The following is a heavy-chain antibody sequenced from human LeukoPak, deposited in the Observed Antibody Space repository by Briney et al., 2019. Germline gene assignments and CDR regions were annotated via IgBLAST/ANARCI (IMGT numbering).Heavy chain of an antibody. D-gene: IGHD2-2*01. V-gene: IGHV4-61*02. CDR1: GGSISSGSYY. CDR2: IYTSGST. J-gene: IGHJ5*02. Sequence: SETLSLTCTVSGGSISSGSYYWRWIRQPAGKGLEWIGRIYTSGSTNYNPSLKSRVTISVDTSKNQFSLKLSSVTAADTAVYYCARDHIVVVPAAIYNWFDPWGQGTLVTVSS. CDR3: ARDHIVVVPAAIYNWFDP.